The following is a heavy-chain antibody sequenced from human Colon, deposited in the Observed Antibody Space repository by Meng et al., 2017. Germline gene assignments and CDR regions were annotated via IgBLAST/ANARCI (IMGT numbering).Heavy chain of an antibody. CDR1: SGSISSINW. Sequence: QVQLQESGPGLVKPPGTRSLPAAVSSGSISSINWWSWARQPPGKGLEWIGEISQSGTTYYNPSLKSRVTITGDWSKNQFSLNLNSVTAADTALYYCVRQGMTSYSWGYWGQGTLVTVSS. CDR3: VRQGMTSYSWGY. V-gene: IGHV4-4*03. J-gene: IGHJ4*02. D-gene: IGHD3-9*01. CDR2: ISQSGTT.